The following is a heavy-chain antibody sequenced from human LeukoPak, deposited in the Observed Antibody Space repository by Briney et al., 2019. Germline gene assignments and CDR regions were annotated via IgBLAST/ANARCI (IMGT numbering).Heavy chain of an antibody. Sequence: GGSLRLSCAASGFTFSNFAMHWVRQAPGKGLEWVAVISYDGDNEYYADSVKGQFTISRDNSKDRLYLQMNSLRPEDTAMYYCTTRAPHVGFDIWGQGTMVTVSS. CDR2: ISYDGDNE. V-gene: IGHV3-30-3*01. CDR3: TTRAPHVGFDI. J-gene: IGHJ3*02. CDR1: GFTFSNFA. D-gene: IGHD1-14*01.